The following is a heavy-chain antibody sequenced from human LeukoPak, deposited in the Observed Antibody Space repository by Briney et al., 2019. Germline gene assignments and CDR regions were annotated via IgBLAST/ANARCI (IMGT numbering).Heavy chain of an antibody. J-gene: IGHJ4*02. CDR2: ISYDGSNK. Sequence: PGGSLRLSCAASGFAFSSYAMHWVRQAPGKGLEWVAVISYDGSNKYYADSAKGRFTFSRDNAKNTLNLQMNGLRAEDTAVYFCARDGSAYNLDYWGQGVLVTVSS. V-gene: IGHV3-30-3*01. CDR1: GFAFSSYA. D-gene: IGHD5-24*01. CDR3: ARDGSAYNLDY.